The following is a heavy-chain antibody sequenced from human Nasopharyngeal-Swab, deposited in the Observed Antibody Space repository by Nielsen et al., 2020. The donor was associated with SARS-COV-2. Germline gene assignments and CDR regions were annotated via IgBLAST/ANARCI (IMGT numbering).Heavy chain of an antibody. V-gene: IGHV1-69*06. CDR2: IIPIFGTA. CDR3: ARNPVDYDYVWGSYRYRTFDY. Sequence: SVKVSCKASGGTFSSYAISWVRQPPGQGLEWMGGIIPIFGTANYAQKFQGRVTITADKSTSTAYMELSSLRSEDTAVYYCARNPVDYDYVWGSYRYRTFDYWGQGTLVTVSS. CDR1: GGTFSSYA. J-gene: IGHJ4*02. D-gene: IGHD3-16*02.